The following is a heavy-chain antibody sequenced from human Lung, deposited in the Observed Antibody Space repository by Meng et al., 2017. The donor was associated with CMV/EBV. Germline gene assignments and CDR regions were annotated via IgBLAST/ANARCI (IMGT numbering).Heavy chain of an antibody. Sequence: GESLKISCAASQFTFSRYEMNWVRQAPGKGLEWISNIDSPGTTVYYADSVRGRFTISRDNAKNLLFLQMNSLRVDDTAVYYCARGSGSDYFGAFDVWGQGTMVXVS. CDR2: IDSPGTTV. D-gene: IGHD1-26*01. V-gene: IGHV3-48*03. J-gene: IGHJ3*01. CDR1: QFTFSRYE. CDR3: ARGSGSDYFGAFDV.